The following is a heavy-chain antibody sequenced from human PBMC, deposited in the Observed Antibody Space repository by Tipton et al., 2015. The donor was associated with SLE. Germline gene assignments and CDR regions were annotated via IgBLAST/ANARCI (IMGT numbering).Heavy chain of an antibody. CDR3: ARGSYDFWSGYQGWYFDL. V-gene: IGHV4-59*12. D-gene: IGHD3-3*01. Sequence: LRLSCTVSGGSISSYYWSWIRQPPGKGLEWIGYIYYSGSTNYNPSLKSRVTISVDTSKNQFSLKLSSVTAADTAVYYCARGSYDFWSGYQGWYFDLWGRGTLVTVSS. CDR1: GGSISSYY. CDR2: IYYSGST. J-gene: IGHJ2*01.